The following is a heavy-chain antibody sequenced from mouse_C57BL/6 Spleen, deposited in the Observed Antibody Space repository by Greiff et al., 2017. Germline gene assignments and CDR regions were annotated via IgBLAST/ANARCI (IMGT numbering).Heavy chain of an antibody. Sequence: VQLQQSGAELVRPGASVKLSCTASGFNIKDDYMHWVKQRPEQGLEWIGWIDPENGDTEYASKFQGKATIPADTSSNTAYLQLSSLTSEDTVVYYWTAHYEYGAWFAYWGQGTLVTVSA. CDR2: IDPENGDT. V-gene: IGHV14-4*01. J-gene: IGHJ3*01. CDR1: GFNIKDDY. CDR3: TAHYEYGAWFAY. D-gene: IGHD2-4*01.